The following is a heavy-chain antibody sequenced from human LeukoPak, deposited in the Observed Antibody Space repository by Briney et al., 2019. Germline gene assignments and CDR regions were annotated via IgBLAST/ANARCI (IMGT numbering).Heavy chain of an antibody. D-gene: IGHD1-26*01. Sequence: ASVKVPCKASGGTFSSYAISWVRQAPGQGLEWMGGIIPIFGTANYAQKFQGRVTITTDESTSTAYMELSSLRSEDTAVYYCARDRADRRIVGAASLDYWGQGTLVTVSS. V-gene: IGHV1-69*05. CDR3: ARDRADRRIVGAASLDY. J-gene: IGHJ4*02. CDR1: GGTFSSYA. CDR2: IIPIFGTA.